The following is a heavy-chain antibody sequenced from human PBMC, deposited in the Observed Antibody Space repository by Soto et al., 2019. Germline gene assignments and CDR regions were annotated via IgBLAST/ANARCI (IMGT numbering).Heavy chain of an antibody. CDR1: GGSVSSGSHY. J-gene: IGHJ4*02. D-gene: IGHD6-13*01. CDR3: ARGGSIAAAVVDY. CDR2: IYHTGST. Sequence: QVQLQESGPGLVKPSETLSLTCTVSGGSVSSGSHYWSWIRQPPGKGLEWIGYIYHTGSTNYNPPLNSRVTMSVDPSKNQFSLKLNSVTAADTAVYYCARGGSIAAAVVDYWGQGTLVTVSS. V-gene: IGHV4-61*01.